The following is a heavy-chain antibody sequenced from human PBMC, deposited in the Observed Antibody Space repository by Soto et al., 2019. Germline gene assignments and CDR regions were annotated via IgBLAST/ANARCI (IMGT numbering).Heavy chain of an antibody. CDR2: ISNAGDP. CDR3: GRDPGSGSIDV. CDR1: GFTFSAYD. V-gene: IGHV3-13*05. D-gene: IGHD2-15*01. J-gene: IGHJ6*02. Sequence: GGSLRLSCAASGFTFSAYDMHWVRQPPGKGLEWVSSISNAGDPYYPGSVKGRFTISREDAKNSLYLQMNSLRAGDTAVYYCGRDPGSGSIDVWGQGTTVTVS.